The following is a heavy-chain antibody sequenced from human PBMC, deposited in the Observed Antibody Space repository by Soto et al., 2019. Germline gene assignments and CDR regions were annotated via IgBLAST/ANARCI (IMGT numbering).Heavy chain of an antibody. CDR1: GGSFSGYY. D-gene: IGHD3-10*01. CDR2: INHSGST. J-gene: IGHJ6*02. CDR3: ARDRSRYYYGSGSYYYYYGMDV. V-gene: IGHV4-34*01. Sequence: SETLSLTCAVYGGSFSGYYWSWIRQPPGKGLEWIGEINHSGSTNYNPSLKSRVTISVDTSKNQFSLKLSSVTAADTAVYYCARDRSRYYYGSGSYYYYYGMDVWGQGTTVTVSS.